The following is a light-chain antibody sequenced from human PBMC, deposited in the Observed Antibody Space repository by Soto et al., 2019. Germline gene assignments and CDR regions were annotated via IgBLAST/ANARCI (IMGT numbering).Light chain of an antibody. V-gene: IGLV1-47*01. Sequence: QSVLTQPPSASGTPGQRVTISCYGSSSNIGNNNVYWFQQFPGTAPKLLIYRNNQRPSGVPDRFSGSKSGTSASLAISGLRSEEEADYYCAAWDNRLSGHWVFGGGTKLTVL. J-gene: IGLJ3*02. CDR1: SSNIGNNN. CDR2: RNN. CDR3: AAWDNRLSGHWV.